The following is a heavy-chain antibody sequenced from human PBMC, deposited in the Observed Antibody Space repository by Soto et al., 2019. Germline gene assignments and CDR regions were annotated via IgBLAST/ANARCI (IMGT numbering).Heavy chain of an antibody. Sequence: EVQLVESGGGLVQPGGSLRLSCAVSGFTVSSNYMTWVRQAPGKGLEWVSVIYPGGNTYYADLVKGRFTISRDNSKNTVYLQMNSLRAEDTAVYYCATIRCSGGYDYRCGQGTLVTVSS. CDR1: GFTVSSNY. CDR2: IYPGGNT. D-gene: IGHD2-15*01. CDR3: ATIRCSGGYDYR. V-gene: IGHV3-66*01. J-gene: IGHJ4*02.